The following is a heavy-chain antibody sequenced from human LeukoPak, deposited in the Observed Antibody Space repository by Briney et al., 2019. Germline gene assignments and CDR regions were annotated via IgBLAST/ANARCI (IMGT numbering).Heavy chain of an antibody. Sequence: PGGSLRLSCAASGFIFSHYWMHWVRQAPGKGLVWVSHVNSDGRTTTYADSVKGRFTISRDNAKNTVSLQMNSLRAEDTAVYYCVRDLILVDTPGDDFDYWGQGALVTVSS. CDR1: GFIFSHYW. CDR3: VRDLILVDTPGDDFDY. D-gene: IGHD4-23*01. V-gene: IGHV3-74*01. J-gene: IGHJ4*02. CDR2: VNSDGRTT.